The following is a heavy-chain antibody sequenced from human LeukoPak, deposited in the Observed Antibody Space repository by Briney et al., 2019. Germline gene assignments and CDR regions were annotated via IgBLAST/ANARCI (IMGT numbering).Heavy chain of an antibody. D-gene: IGHD6-6*01. CDR1: GYTLTELS. Sequence: ASVKVSCKVSGYTLTELSMHWVRQAPGKGLEWMGGFDPEDGETIYAQKFQGRVTMTEDTSTDTAYMELSSLRSEDTAVYYCVKGGQYSSSSHFDYWGQGTLVTVSS. J-gene: IGHJ4*02. V-gene: IGHV1-24*01. CDR2: FDPEDGET. CDR3: VKGGQYSSSSHFDY.